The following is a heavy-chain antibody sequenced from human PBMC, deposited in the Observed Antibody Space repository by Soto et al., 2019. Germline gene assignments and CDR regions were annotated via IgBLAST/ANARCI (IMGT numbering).Heavy chain of an antibody. D-gene: IGHD2-8*01. Sequence: SETLSLTCAVSGVSISSGNWWTWVRQTPQRGLEYIGEIFHDGTANYYPSFERRVAISVDTSKNQFSLKLTSVTAADTAIYFCSRLVYETRLNYTYFDFWGQGALVTVYS. CDR3: SRLVYETRLNYTYFDF. CDR1: GVSISSGNW. V-gene: IGHV4-4*02. J-gene: IGHJ4*02. CDR2: IFHDGTA.